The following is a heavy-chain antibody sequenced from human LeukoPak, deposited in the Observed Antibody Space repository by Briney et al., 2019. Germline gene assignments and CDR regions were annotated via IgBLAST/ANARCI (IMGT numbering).Heavy chain of an antibody. CDR3: ARARSDNRCFYYRSKNDAFDI. V-gene: IGHV4-59*01. CDR2: IYYTGST. Sequence: PSETLSLTCSVSGGSISPYYWSWIRQPPGKGLEWIGYIYYTGSTNYSPSFRSRVTISVDTSKNQFSLKLNSLTAADTAEYYCARARSDNRCFYYRSKNDAFDIWGQGTMVTVSS. D-gene: IGHD3-22*01. CDR1: GGSISPYY. J-gene: IGHJ3*02.